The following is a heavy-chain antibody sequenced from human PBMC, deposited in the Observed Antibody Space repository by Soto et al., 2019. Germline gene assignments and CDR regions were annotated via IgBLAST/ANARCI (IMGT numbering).Heavy chain of an antibody. J-gene: IGHJ4*02. V-gene: IGHV4-30-4*01. CDR1: GGSIXSGDYY. Sequence: QVQLQESGPGLVKPSQTLSLTCTVSGGSIXSGDYYWSXXXXXXXXXLXXIGYXYYSXGTYYNPSLKSRVTISVDTSKNQFSLKLSSVTAADTAVYYCASGYSGYEGTPLFDYWGQGTLVTVSS. D-gene: IGHD5-12*01. CDR2: XYYSXGT. CDR3: ASGYSGYEGTPLFDY.